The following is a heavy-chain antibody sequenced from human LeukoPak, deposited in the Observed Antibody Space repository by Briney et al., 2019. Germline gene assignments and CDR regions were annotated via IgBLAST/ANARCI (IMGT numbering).Heavy chain of an antibody. D-gene: IGHD3-22*01. J-gene: IGHJ3*02. CDR3: ARHPLDSSDYYRSDAFDI. CDR2: IYPDDSDT. Sequence: GESLKISCKGSGYSFTNYWIGWVRQMPGKGLEWMGIIYPDDSDTRYSPSFQGQVTISADKPINTAYLQWTSLKASDTAMYSSARHPLDSSDYYRSDAFDIWGQGAMVTVSS. CDR1: GYSFTNYW. V-gene: IGHV5-51*01.